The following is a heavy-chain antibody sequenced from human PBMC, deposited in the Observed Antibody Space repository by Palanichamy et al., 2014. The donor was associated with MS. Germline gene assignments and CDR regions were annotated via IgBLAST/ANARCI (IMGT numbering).Heavy chain of an antibody. CDR3: ARRVPVAGTGDWFDP. V-gene: IGHV4-39*01. Sequence: QLQLQESGPGLVKPSETLSLTCTVSGGSISSSSYYWGWIRQPPGKGLEWIGSIYYSGSTYYNPSLKSRVTISVDTSKNQFSLKLSSVTAADTAVYYCARRVPVAGTGDWFDPWGQGTLVTVSS. CDR1: GGSISSSSYY. J-gene: IGHJ5*02. D-gene: IGHD6-19*01. CDR2: IYYSGST.